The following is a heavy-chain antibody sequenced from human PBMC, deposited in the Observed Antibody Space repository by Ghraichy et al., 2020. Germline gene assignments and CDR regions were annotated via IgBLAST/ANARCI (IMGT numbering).Heavy chain of an antibody. D-gene: IGHD7-27*01. CDR3: AATGDLSY. CDR1: GGSISSSSYY. J-gene: IGHJ4*02. V-gene: IGHV4-39*07. CDR2: IYYSGST. Sequence: SETLSLTCTVSGGSISSSSYYWGWIRQPPGKGLEWIGSIYYSGSTYYNPSLKSRVTISVDTSKNQFSLKLSSVTAADTAVYYCAATGDLSYWGQGTLVTVSS.